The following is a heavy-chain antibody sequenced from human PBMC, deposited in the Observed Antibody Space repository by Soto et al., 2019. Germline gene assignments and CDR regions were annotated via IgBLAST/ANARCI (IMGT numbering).Heavy chain of an antibody. J-gene: IGHJ6*02. CDR3: TNMRCSGLYGIDV. CDR2: VYSNDDK. CDR1: GFSLSTGGVG. Sequence: SGPTAGDPTPPLTLTCTFSGFSLSTGGVGVGWVRQPPGKALEWLALVYSNDDKRFSPSLKSRLAITKDISKNQVVLTMTNMDPVDTATYYCTNMRCSGLYGIDVWGQGTTVTVSS. D-gene: IGHD3-10*02. V-gene: IGHV2-5*01.